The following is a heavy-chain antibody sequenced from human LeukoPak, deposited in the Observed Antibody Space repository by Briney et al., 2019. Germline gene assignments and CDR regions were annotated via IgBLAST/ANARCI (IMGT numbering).Heavy chain of an antibody. D-gene: IGHD7-27*01. Sequence: AVKVSCKASGGTFSSYAISWVRQAPGQGLEWMGGIIPICGTAKYAQKFQGRVTITTGEAPSTGYMELRRLKCEDTAVSYCARVGTGDLLGYSMAVWGKGTTVTVSS. CDR2: IIPICGTA. CDR1: GGTFSSYA. J-gene: IGHJ6*03. CDR3: ARVGTGDLLGYSMAV. V-gene: IGHV1-69*05.